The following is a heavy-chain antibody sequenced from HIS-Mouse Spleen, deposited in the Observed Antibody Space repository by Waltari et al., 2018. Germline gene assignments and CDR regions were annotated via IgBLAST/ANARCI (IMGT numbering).Heavy chain of an antibody. V-gene: IGHV4-39*07. CDR2: IYYSGST. Sequence: QLQLQESGPGLVKPSETLSLTCTVSGGSISSSSYYWGWIRQPPGKGLEWIGSIYYSGSTYSNPALKSRVTISVDPSKNQFSLKLSSVTAADTAVYYCARDERGAGRKNAFDIWGQGTMVTVSS. D-gene: IGHD1-26*01. J-gene: IGHJ3*02. CDR1: GGSISSSSYY. CDR3: ARDERGAGRKNAFDI.